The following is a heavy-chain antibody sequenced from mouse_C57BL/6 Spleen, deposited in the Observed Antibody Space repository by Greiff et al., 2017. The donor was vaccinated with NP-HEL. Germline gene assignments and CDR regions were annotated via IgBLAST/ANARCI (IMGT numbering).Heavy chain of an antibody. Sequence: QVQLKQPGAELVMPGASVKLSCKASGYTFTSYWMHWVKQRPGQGLEWIGEIDPSDSYTNYNQKFKGKSTLSVDKPSSTAYMQLSSLTSEESAVYYCARWGNYPYYFDYWGQGTTLTVSS. CDR2: IDPSDSYT. CDR3: ARWGNYPYYFDY. D-gene: IGHD2-1*01. J-gene: IGHJ2*01. V-gene: IGHV1-69*01. CDR1: GYTFTSYW.